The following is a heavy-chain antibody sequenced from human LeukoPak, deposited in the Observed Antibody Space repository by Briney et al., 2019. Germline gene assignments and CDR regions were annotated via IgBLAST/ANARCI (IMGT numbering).Heavy chain of an antibody. CDR3: ARAAKYYYGSETYYFFDY. D-gene: IGHD3-10*01. CDR1: EFTFSTYW. CDR2: IRQDGSEK. J-gene: IGHJ4*02. Sequence: PGGSLRLSCAPSEFTFSTYWMSWVRQAPGEGLEWVSNIRQDGSEKYYMDSVKGRFTISRDTAKNSLYLQMNSLRAEDTAVYYCARAAKYYYGSETYYFFDYWGQGTLVTVSS. V-gene: IGHV3-7*01.